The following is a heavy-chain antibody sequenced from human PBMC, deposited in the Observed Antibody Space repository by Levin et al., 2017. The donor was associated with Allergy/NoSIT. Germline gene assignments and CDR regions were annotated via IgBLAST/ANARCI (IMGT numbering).Heavy chain of an antibody. Sequence: QAGGSLRLSCSASGFTFSSYAMHWVRQAPGKGLEYVSAISSNGGSTYYADSVKGRFTISRDNSKNTLYLQMSSLRAEDTAVYYCVNHRLIAAAGYDAFDIWGQGTMVTVSS. CDR3: VNHRLIAAAGYDAFDI. CDR2: ISSNGGST. J-gene: IGHJ3*02. V-gene: IGHV3-64D*06. CDR1: GFTFSSYA. D-gene: IGHD6-13*01.